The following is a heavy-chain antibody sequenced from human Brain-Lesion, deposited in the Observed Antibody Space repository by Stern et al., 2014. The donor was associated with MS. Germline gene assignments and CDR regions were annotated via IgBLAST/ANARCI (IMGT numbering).Heavy chain of an antibody. J-gene: IGHJ4*02. CDR2: MNPYSGNT. V-gene: IGHV1-8*01. D-gene: IGHD2-2*01. CDR1: GYTFSSYD. CDR3: ARAVRNQLLSEY. Sequence: QLVQSGAEVKKPGASVKVSCKASGYTFSSYDITWVRQSSGHGLEWMGWMNPYSGNTGYAQKFKGRVSMTSDPSISTVYMELTSLTSDDTAVYFCARAVRNQLLSEYWGQGTLVTVSS.